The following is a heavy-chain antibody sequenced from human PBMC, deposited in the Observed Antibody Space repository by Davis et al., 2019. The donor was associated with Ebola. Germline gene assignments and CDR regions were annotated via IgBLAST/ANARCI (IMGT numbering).Heavy chain of an antibody. J-gene: IGHJ4*02. CDR2: ISSSSSTI. Sequence: GESLKISCAASGFTFSSYSMNWVRQAPGKGLEWVSYISSSSSTIYYADSVKGRFTISRDNAKNSLYLQMNSLRDEDTAVYYCARDDTSCYDYWGQGTLVTVSS. CDR1: GFTFSSYS. CDR3: ARDDTSCYDY. V-gene: IGHV3-48*02. D-gene: IGHD2-2*01.